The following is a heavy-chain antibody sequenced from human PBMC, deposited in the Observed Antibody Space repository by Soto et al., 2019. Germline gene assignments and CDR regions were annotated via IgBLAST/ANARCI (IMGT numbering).Heavy chain of an antibody. Sequence: QVQLVQSGAEVKKPGASVKVSCKDSGYTFTSYDINWVRQATGQGLEWMGWMNHNSGNTGYAQKFQGRVTMTRNTSISTAYMELSSLRSEDTAVYYCAREHSSSWRFDYWGQGTLVTVSS. CDR3: AREHSSSWRFDY. D-gene: IGHD6-13*01. CDR2: MNHNSGNT. V-gene: IGHV1-8*01. CDR1: GYTFTSYD. J-gene: IGHJ4*02.